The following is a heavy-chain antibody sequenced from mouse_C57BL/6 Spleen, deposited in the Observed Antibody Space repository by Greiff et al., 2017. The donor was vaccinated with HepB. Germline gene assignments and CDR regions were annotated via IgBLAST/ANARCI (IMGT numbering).Heavy chain of an antibody. CDR1: GYTFTSYW. CDR2: LHPSDSDT. V-gene: IGHV1-74*01. D-gene: IGHD1-1*01. J-gene: IGHJ2*01. CDR3: AITVVAKVDY. Sequence: QVQLQQPGAELVKPGASVKVSCKASGYTFTSYWMHWVQQRPGQGLAWIGRLHPSDSDTKYNPKFKGKATLTVDKSSSTAYMQLSSLTSEDSAVYYCAITVVAKVDYWGQGTTLTVSS.